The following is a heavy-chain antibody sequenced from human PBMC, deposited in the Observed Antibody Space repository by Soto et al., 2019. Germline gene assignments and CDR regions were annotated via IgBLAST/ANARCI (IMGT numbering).Heavy chain of an antibody. D-gene: IGHD3-16*02. Sequence: EVQLLDSGGRLVQPGGSLRLSCAASGFIFSSYAMSWVRQAPGKGLEWVSAISGSGGSTFYADSVKGRFTISRDNTKNTLYLQMNSLRAEDTAVYYCAKDLEGTTFGGGIVGFDYWGQGVLVTVSS. CDR1: GFIFSSYA. CDR3: AKDLEGTTFGGGIVGFDY. V-gene: IGHV3-23*01. CDR2: ISGSGGST. J-gene: IGHJ4*02.